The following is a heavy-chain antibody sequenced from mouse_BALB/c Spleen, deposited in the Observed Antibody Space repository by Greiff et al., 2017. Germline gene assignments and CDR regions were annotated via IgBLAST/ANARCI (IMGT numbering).Heavy chain of an antibody. J-gene: IGHJ4*01. CDR3: ARRGAVYDGPWDY. Sequence: VKLVESGAELVKPGASVKLSCRASGYTFTSYDINWVRQRPEQGLEWIGWIFPGDGSTKYNEKFKGKATLTTDKSSSTAYMELSSLTSEDSAVYYCARRGAVYDGPWDYWGQGTSVTVSS. CDR1: GYTFTSYD. V-gene: IGHV1-85*01. CDR2: IFPGDGST. D-gene: IGHD1-2*01.